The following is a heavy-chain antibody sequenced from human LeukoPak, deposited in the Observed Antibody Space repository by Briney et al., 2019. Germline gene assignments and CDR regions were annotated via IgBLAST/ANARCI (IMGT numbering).Heavy chain of an antibody. V-gene: IGHV3-30-3*01. CDR1: GFTFSSYA. CDR2: ISYDGSNK. D-gene: IGHD2-21*01. CDR3: ARDYSQFSAFDI. Sequence: GGSLRLSCAASGFTFSSYAMHWVRQAPGKGLEWMAVISYDGSNKYYADSVKGRFTISRDNSKNTLYLQMNSLRAGDTAVYYCARDYSQFSAFDIWGQGTMVTVSS. J-gene: IGHJ3*02.